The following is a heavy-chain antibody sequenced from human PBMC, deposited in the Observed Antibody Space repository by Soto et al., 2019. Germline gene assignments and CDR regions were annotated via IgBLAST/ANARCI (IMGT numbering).Heavy chain of an antibody. V-gene: IGHV1-2*02. Sequence: ASVKVSCKASGYTFTAYYMHWLRQASGQGLARMGWINPIRGGTSYAQKFQGTVTMTRDTSTSTAYMELSRLRSDDTAVYYCATLDAIFGVVIDYYYYYGMDVWGQGTTVTVSS. J-gene: IGHJ6*02. CDR1: GYTFTAYY. CDR3: ATLDAIFGVVIDYYYYYGMDV. D-gene: IGHD3-3*01. CDR2: INPIRGGT.